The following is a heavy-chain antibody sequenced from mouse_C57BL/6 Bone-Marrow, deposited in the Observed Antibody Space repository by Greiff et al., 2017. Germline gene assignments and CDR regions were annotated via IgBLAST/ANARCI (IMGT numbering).Heavy chain of an antibody. CDR1: GYTFTSYW. D-gene: IGHD1-1*01. V-gene: IGHV1-52*01. CDR2: IDPSDSET. CDR3: AITTVVPYWYFDV. J-gene: IGHJ1*03. Sequence: VKLQQPGAELVRPGSSVKLSCKASGYTFTSYWMHWVKQRPIQGLEWIGNIDPSDSETHYNQKFKDKATLTVDKSSSTAYMQLSSLTSEDSAVYYCAITTVVPYWYFDVWGTGTTVTVSS.